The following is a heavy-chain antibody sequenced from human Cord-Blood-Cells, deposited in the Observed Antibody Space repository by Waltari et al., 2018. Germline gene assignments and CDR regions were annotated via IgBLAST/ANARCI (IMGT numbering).Heavy chain of an antibody. D-gene: IGHD3-22*01. Sequence: QVQLQQWGAGLLKPSETLSLTCAVYGGSFSGYYWSWIRPPPGKGLEWIGEINPSGSTNYNPSLKSRVTISVDTSKHQFSLKLSSVTAADTAVYYCARWEYYDSSGYYYYYYGMDVWGQGTTVTVSS. J-gene: IGHJ6*02. V-gene: IGHV4-34*01. CDR3: ARWEYYDSSGYYYYYYGMDV. CDR2: INPSGST. CDR1: GGSFSGYY.